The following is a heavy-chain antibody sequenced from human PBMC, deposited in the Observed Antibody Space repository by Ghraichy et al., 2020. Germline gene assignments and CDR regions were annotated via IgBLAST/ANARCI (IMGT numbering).Heavy chain of an antibody. CDR3: AKSYYGSGSYYHRLDY. Sequence: GGSLRLTCAASGFSFSSYGMSWVRQAPGKGLEWVSGISGSGGGSTNHADSVKGRFTISRDNSKNTLYLQMNSLRAEDTAIYYCAKSYYGSGSYYHRLDYWGQGTLVTVSS. V-gene: IGHV3-23*01. CDR2: ISGSGGGST. J-gene: IGHJ4*02. D-gene: IGHD3-10*01. CDR1: GFSFSSYG.